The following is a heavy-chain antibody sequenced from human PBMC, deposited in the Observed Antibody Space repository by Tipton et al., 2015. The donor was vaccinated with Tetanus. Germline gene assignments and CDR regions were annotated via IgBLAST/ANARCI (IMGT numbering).Heavy chain of an antibody. CDR3: ARGSAGSPMDV. CDR2: IGTAGDT. J-gene: IGHJ6*02. Sequence: SLRLSCAASGFTLSAYDIHWVRQPPAKGLEWVSGIGTAGDTHYSGSVKGQFTISRENVKNSLSLQLNNLTVGDTAVYYCARGSAGSPMDVWGQGTTVTVSS. CDR1: GFTLSAYD. V-gene: IGHV3-13*01.